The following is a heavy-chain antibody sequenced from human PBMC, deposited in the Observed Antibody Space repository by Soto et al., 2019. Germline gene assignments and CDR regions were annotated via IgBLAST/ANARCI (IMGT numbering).Heavy chain of an antibody. CDR3: ARDLSSCSSARCYSSYYGMDL. CDR1: GFNFSRFW. V-gene: IGHV3-74*01. J-gene: IGHJ6*02. Sequence: GGSLRLSCTASGFNFSRFWTHWVRQVPGRGLVWVSHINSDGSRTSYADSVKGRFTISRDNAKNTLYLQMNSLRAEDTAVYYCARDLSSCSSARCYSSYYGMDLWGQGTTVTVSS. D-gene: IGHD2-2*01. CDR2: INSDGSRT.